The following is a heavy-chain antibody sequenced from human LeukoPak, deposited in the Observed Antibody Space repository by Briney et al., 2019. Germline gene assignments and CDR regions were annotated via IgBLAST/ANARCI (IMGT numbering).Heavy chain of an antibody. V-gene: IGHV3-21*01. D-gene: IGHD5-12*01. CDR1: GFTFSSYS. J-gene: IGHJ4*02. CDR3: ASLYSGYVPMDY. CDR2: ISSSSSYI. Sequence: GGSLRLSCAASGFTFSSYSMNWVRQAPGKGLEWVSSISSSSSYIYYADSVKSRFTISRDNAKNSLYLQMNSLRAEDTAVYYCASLYSGYVPMDYWGQGTLVTVSS.